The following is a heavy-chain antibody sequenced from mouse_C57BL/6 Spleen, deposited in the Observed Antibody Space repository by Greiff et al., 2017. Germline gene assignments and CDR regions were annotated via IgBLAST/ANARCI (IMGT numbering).Heavy chain of an antibody. V-gene: IGHV5-4*01. J-gene: IGHJ2*01. Sequence: EVKLVESGGGLVKPGGSLKLSCAASGFTFSSYAMSWVRQTPEKRLEWVATISDGGSYTYYPDNVKGRFTISRDNAKNNLYLQMSHLKSEDTSMYYCARDSAGDDWGQGTTLTVSS. CDR2: ISDGGSYT. CDR1: GFTFSSYA. CDR3: ARDSAGDD.